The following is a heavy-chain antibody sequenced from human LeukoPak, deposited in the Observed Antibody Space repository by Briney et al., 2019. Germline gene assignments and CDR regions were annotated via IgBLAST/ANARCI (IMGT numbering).Heavy chain of an antibody. CDR2: IYYSGST. CDR3: ARGGYTYGFDY. CDR1: GGSISSSSYY. Sequence: SETLSLTCTVSGGSISSSSYYWGWIRQPPGKGLEWIGSIYYSGSTYYNPSLKSRVTISVDTSKNQFSLKLSSVTAADTAVYYCARGGYTYGFDYWGQGTLVTVSS. D-gene: IGHD5-18*01. V-gene: IGHV4-39*01. J-gene: IGHJ4*02.